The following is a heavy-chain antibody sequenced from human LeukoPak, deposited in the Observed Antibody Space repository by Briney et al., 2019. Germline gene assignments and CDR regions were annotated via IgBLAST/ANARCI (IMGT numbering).Heavy chain of an antibody. CDR3: AIPRRSGGYYYYGMDV. Sequence: GRSLRLSCAASGFTFSSYAMSWVRQAPGKGLEWVSAISGSGGSTYYADSVKGRFTISRDNSKITLYLQMNSLRAEDTAVYYCAIPRRSGGYYYYGMDVWGQGATVTVSS. V-gene: IGHV3-23*01. J-gene: IGHJ6*02. CDR2: ISGSGGST. D-gene: IGHD2-15*01. CDR1: GFTFSSYA.